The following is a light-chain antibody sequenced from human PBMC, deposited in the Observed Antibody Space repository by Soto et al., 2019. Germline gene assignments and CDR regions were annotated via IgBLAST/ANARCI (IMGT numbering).Light chain of an antibody. CDR1: QSVSTY. Sequence: EVVLTQSPATMSLYPGEGATLSCRASQSVSTYLAWYQQKPGQAPRLLIFEASKRATGIPDRISGSGSGTDFTLTISSLEPEDFAVYSCQQRGHWPRTFGQGTKVEMK. CDR2: EAS. CDR3: QQRGHWPRT. V-gene: IGKV3-11*01. J-gene: IGKJ1*01.